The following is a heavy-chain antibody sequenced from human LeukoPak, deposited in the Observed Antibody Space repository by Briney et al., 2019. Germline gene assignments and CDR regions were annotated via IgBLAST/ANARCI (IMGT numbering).Heavy chain of an antibody. CDR3: ARQAGYCSGGSCYPDYDY. V-gene: IGHV1-69*05. Sequence: GASVKVSCKASGGTFSSYAISWVRQAPGQGLEWMGRIIPIFGTANYAQKFQGRVTITTDESTSTAYMELSSLRSEDTAEYYCARQAGYCSGGSCYPDYDYWGQGTLVTVSS. J-gene: IGHJ4*02. D-gene: IGHD2-15*01. CDR2: IIPIFGTA. CDR1: GGTFSSYA.